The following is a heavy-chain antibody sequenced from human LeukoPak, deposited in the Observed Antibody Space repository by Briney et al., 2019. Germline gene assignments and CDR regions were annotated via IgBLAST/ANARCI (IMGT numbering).Heavy chain of an antibody. CDR3: ARERTPLPVGYFDY. V-gene: IGHV4-59*01. Sequence: PSETLSLTCTVSGGSISSYYWSWIRQPPGKGLEWLGYIYYSGSTNYNPSLKSRVTISVDTSKNQFSLKLSSVTAADTAVYYCARERTPLPVGYFDYWGQGTLVTVSS. CDR1: GGSISSYY. D-gene: IGHD2-15*01. CDR2: IYYSGST. J-gene: IGHJ4*02.